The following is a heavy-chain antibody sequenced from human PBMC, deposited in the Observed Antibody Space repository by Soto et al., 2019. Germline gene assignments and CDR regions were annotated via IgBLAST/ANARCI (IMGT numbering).Heavy chain of an antibody. D-gene: IGHD6-19*01. V-gene: IGHV1-2*04. Sequence: ASVKVSCKASGYTFTGYYMHWVRQAPGQGLEWMGWINPNSGGTNYAQKFQGWVTMTRDTSISTAYMELSRLRSEDTAVYYCATRQWLVLGGGFDYWGQGTLVTVSS. CDR3: ATRQWLVLGGGFDY. CDR2: INPNSGGT. CDR1: GYTFTGYY. J-gene: IGHJ4*02.